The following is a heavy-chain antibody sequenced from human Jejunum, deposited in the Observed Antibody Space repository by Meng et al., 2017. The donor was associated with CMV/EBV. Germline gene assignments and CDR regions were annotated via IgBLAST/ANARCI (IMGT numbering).Heavy chain of an antibody. V-gene: IGHV3-74*01. D-gene: IGHD1/OR15-1a*01. Sequence: DFLGVLDPAGACRSRALAGTGVPFIGNLIHCVCLAPVKGLMCVSHIKNDGSDTNYADSLKVRFIISRDNAKNTLYLQIDRLRVEYTTVYYCVRVEQEMCWGQGTLVTVSS. CDR3: VRVEQEMC. J-gene: IGHJ4*02. CDR1: GVPFIGNL. CDR2: IKNDGSDT.